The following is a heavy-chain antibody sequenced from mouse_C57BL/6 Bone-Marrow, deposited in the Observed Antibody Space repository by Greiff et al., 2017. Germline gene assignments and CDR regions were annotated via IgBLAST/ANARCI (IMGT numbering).Heavy chain of an antibody. V-gene: IGHV5-17*01. CDR2: ISSGSSTI. D-gene: IGHD4-1*02. CDR3: ARRQLGHYYAMDY. J-gene: IGHJ4*01. CDR1: GFTFSDYG. Sequence: EVKLVESGGGLVKPGGSLKLSCAASGFTFSDYGMHWVRQAPEKGLEWVAYISSGSSTIYYADTVKGRFTISRDNAKNTLFLQMTSLRSEDTAMYYCARRQLGHYYAMDYWGQGTSVTVSS.